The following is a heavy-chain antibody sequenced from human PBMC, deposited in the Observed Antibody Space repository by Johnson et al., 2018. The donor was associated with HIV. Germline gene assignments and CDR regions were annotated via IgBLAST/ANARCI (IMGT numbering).Heavy chain of an antibody. CDR1: GFTFDDYG. D-gene: IGHD1-26*01. CDR2: ISSSGSST. J-gene: IGHJ3*02. V-gene: IGHV3-20*04. CDR3: ARRWELHSNAFDI. Sequence: VQLVESGGGVIRPGGSLRLSCAASGFTFDDYGVSWVRQAPGKGLEFVSYISSSGSSTYYVDSVKGRFTISRDNAKNSLYLQMNNLRAEDTALYYCARRWELHSNAFDIWGQGTMVTVSS.